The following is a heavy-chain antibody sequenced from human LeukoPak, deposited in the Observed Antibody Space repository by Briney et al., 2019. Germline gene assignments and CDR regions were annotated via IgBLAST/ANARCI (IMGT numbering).Heavy chain of an antibody. Sequence: SQTLSLTCAISGDSVSSNSAAWNWIRQSPSRGLEWLGRTYYRSKWYNDYAVSVKSRITINPDTSKNQFSLQLNSVTPEDTAVYYCARDFGYYGSGRGTNLFDPWGQGTLVTVSS. V-gene: IGHV6-1*01. CDR3: ARDFGYYGSGRGTNLFDP. CDR1: GDSVSSNSAA. CDR2: TYYRSKWYN. D-gene: IGHD3-10*01. J-gene: IGHJ5*02.